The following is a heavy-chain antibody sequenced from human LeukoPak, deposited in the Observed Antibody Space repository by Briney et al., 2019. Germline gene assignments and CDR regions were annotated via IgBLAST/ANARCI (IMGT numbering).Heavy chain of an antibody. CDR1: GYTLAEFS. Sequence: ASVKVSCKVPGYTLAEFSLHWVRQPPGKGLEWMGGFDPEAGETVYAHKFRGLVTMTEDTTTDTAYMELSSLRSEDTAVYYCARDLSYYGSGSSQYFQHWGQGTLVTVSS. CDR3: ARDLSYYGSGSSQYFQH. V-gene: IGHV1-24*01. CDR2: FDPEAGET. D-gene: IGHD3-10*01. J-gene: IGHJ1*01.